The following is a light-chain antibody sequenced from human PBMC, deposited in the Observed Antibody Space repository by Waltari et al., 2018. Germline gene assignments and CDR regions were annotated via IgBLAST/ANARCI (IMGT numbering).Light chain of an antibody. CDR1: TSNSGAGHD. V-gene: IGLV1-40*01. J-gene: IGLJ2*01. CDR2: GNN. CDR3: QSFDNMLSGGVV. Sequence: QSVLTQPPSVSGTPGQRVTISCSGSTSNSGAGHDVQWYQHLPGTAPKLLIYGNNNWPSGVPDRFSGSKSGTSASLAITGLQADDEADYFCQSFDNMLSGGVVFGGGTKLAVL.